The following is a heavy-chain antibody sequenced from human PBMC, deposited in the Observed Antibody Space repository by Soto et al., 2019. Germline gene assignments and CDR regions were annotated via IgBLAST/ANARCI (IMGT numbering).Heavy chain of an antibody. J-gene: IGHJ3*02. D-gene: IGHD2-15*01. CDR1: GFTFSSYI. CDR3: ASRVVAATRSDAFDI. V-gene: IGHV3-48*01. Sequence: PGGSLRLSCAASGFTFSSYIMNWVRQAPGKGLEWVSYISSSSTIYYADSVKGRSTISRDNAKNSLYLQMNSLRAEDTAVYYCASRVVAATRSDAFDIWGQGTMVTVSS. CDR2: ISSSSTI.